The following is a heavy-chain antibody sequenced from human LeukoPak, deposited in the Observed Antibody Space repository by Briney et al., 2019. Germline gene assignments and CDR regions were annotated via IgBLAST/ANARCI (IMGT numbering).Heavy chain of an antibody. CDR3: ARDGFCSSTTCYVPDYYNMDV. D-gene: IGHD2-2*03. CDR2: IKQDGSEK. Sequence: GGSLRLSCAASGFTFSSYWMTWVRQAPGKGLEWVANIKQDGSEKYYVDSVKGRFTISRDNAKSSLYLQMSSLRAEDTAVYYCARDGFCSSTTCYVPDYYNMDVWGQGTTVTVSS. J-gene: IGHJ6*02. V-gene: IGHV3-7*01. CDR1: GFTFSSYW.